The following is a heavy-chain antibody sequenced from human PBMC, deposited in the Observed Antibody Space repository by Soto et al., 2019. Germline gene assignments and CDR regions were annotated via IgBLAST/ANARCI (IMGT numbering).Heavy chain of an antibody. CDR1: GFTFSSYA. D-gene: IGHD3-10*01. CDR2: ISGNGGST. Sequence: ESGGGLVQPGGSLRLSCAASGFTFSSYAMHWVRQAPGKGLEYVSAISGNGGSTYYANSVKGRFTISRDNSKNTLYLQMGSLRAEDMAVYYCARRGYGLYFDYWGQGTLVTVSS. CDR3: ARRGYGLYFDY. V-gene: IGHV3-64*01. J-gene: IGHJ4*02.